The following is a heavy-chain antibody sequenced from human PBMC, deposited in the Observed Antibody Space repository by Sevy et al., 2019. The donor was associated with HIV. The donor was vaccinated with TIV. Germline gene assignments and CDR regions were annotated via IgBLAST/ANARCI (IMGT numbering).Heavy chain of an antibody. V-gene: IGHV4-59*01. CDR2: IYYSGST. Sequence: SETLSLTCTVSGGSISSYYWSWIRQPPGKGLEWIGYIYYSGSTNYNPSLKSRVTISVDTSKNQFSLKLSSVTAADTAVYYCAIGGDIVVVVAASTAFDIWGQGTMVTVSS. J-gene: IGHJ3*02. D-gene: IGHD2-15*01. CDR3: AIGGDIVVVVAASTAFDI. CDR1: GGSISSYY.